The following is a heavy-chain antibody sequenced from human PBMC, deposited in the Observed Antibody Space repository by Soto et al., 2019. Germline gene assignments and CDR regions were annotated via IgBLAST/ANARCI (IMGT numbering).Heavy chain of an antibody. J-gene: IGHJ4*02. V-gene: IGHV3-21*01. CDR3: ARDLGYSYGDWGH. D-gene: IGHD5-18*01. Sequence: GGSLRLSSAASGFTFSSYSMNWVRQAPGKGLEWVSSISSSSSYIYYADSVKGRFTISRDNAKNSLYLQMNSLRAEDTAVYYCARDLGYSYGDWGHWGQGTLVTVSS. CDR1: GFTFSSYS. CDR2: ISSSSSYI.